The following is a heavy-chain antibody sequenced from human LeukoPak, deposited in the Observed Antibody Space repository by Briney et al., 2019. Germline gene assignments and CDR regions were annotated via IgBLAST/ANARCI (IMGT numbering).Heavy chain of an antibody. J-gene: IGHJ4*02. CDR2: ISSSSSYI. CDR1: GFTFSSYS. Sequence: GGSLRLSCAASGFTFSSYSMNWVRQAPGKGLEWVSSISSSSSYIYYADSVKGRFTISRDNAKNSLYLQMNSLRAEDTAVYYCARAFTIFGVGPTFDYWGQGTLVTVSS. CDR3: ARAFTIFGVGPTFDY. V-gene: IGHV3-21*01. D-gene: IGHD3-3*01.